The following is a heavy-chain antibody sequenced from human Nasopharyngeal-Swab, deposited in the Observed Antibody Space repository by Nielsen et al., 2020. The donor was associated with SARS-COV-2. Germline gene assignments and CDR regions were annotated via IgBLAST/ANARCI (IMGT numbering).Heavy chain of an antibody. Sequence: SETLSLTCAVYGGSFSGYYWSWIRQPPGKGLEWIGRIYYTGTTYSNPSLKSRVTISIDTSKNQFSLNLNSVTAADTAVYFCARLDRYCSGPNCYDAFDIWGQGTMVTVSS. CDR1: GGSFSGYY. V-gene: IGHV4-34*01. J-gene: IGHJ3*02. CDR3: ARLDRYCSGPNCYDAFDI. CDR2: IYYTGTT. D-gene: IGHD2-15*01.